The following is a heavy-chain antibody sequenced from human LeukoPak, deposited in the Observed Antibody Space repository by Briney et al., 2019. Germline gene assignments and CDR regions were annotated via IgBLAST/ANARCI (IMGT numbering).Heavy chain of an antibody. CDR1: GFTFSSYA. D-gene: IGHD5-18*01. V-gene: IGHV3-72*01. J-gene: IGHJ5*02. Sequence: GGSLRLSCAASGFTFSSYAMSWVRQAPGKGLEWVGRIQNKKKTNIYTTSASVKGRFTMSRDDSKNSLYLQMNGLKTEDTAVYYCTRDKDTALDAWGQGTLVTVSS. CDR2: IQNKKKTNIYTT. CDR3: TRDKDTALDA.